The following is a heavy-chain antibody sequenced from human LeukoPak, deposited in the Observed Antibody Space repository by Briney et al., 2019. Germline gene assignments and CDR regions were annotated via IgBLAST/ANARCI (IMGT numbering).Heavy chain of an antibody. CDR1: GFTFNSFN. J-gene: IGHJ4*02. CDR3: AREGVVTPFDY. CDR2: ISNSRNTS. D-gene: IGHD4-23*01. Sequence: GGSLRLSCAASGFTFNSFNMDWVRQAPGKGLEWISFISNSRNTSHYADSVKGRFTISRDNAKSSLYLQMNSLRPEDTAVYYCAREGVVTPFDYWGQGALVIVSS. V-gene: IGHV3-48*01.